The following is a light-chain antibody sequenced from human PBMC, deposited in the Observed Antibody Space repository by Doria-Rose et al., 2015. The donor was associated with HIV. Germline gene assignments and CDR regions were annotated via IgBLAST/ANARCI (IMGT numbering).Light chain of an antibody. Sequence: EIVMTQSPGTLSLSPGERATLSCRASQSFSSTYLAWYQQKPGQAPSLLIYDGSTRATGIPDRFSASGSGTDFTLTIYRLEPEDFALYYCHQYGTSWTFGQGTKVEI. CDR1: QSFSSTY. CDR2: DGS. J-gene: IGKJ1*01. V-gene: IGKV3-20*01. CDR3: HQYGTSWT.